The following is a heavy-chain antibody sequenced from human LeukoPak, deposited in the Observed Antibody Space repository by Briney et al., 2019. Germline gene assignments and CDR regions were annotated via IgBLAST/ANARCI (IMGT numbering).Heavy chain of an antibody. CDR1: GGSISSSSYY. Sequence: SETLSLTCTVSGGSISSSSYYWGWIRQPPGKGLEWIGSIYYSGSTYYNPSLKSRVTISVDTSKNQFSLKLSSVTAADTAVYYCARLGHDYSNYPLFDYWGQGTLVTVSS. CDR2: IYYSGST. CDR3: ARLGHDYSNYPLFDY. J-gene: IGHJ4*02. D-gene: IGHD4-11*01. V-gene: IGHV4-39*01.